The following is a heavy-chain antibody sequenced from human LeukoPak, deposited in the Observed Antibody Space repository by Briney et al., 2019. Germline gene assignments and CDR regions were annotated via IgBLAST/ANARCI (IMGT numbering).Heavy chain of an antibody. J-gene: IGHJ4*02. D-gene: IGHD3-10*01. V-gene: IGHV3-23*01. CDR3: AKALDYYGSGSPPYFDY. CDR1: GFTFSSYG. CDR2: ISGSGGST. Sequence: PGGSLRLSCAASGFTFSSYGMSWVRQAPGKGLEWVSAISGSGGSTYYADSVKGRFTISRDNSKNTLYLQMNSLRAEDTAVYYCAKALDYYGSGSPPYFDYWGQGTLVTVSS.